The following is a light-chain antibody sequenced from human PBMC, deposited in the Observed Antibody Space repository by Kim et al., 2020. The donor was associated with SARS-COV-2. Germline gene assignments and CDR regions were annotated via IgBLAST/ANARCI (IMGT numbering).Light chain of an antibody. J-gene: IGKJ4*01. CDR2: AAS. V-gene: IGKV1-39*01. CDR1: QSIGNY. Sequence: ASVGDRVTITCRARQSIGNYLGWFQQKPGQAPKGLINAASTLQSGVPSRFSGSGSGTDFSLTISSLQPEDFATYYCLQHDSCPLTFGRGTKVDIK. CDR3: LQHDSCPLT.